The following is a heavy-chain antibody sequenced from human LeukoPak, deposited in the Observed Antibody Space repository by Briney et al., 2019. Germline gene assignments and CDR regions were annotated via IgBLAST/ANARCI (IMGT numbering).Heavy chain of an antibody. CDR2: INHSGST. Sequence: SETLSLTCAVYGGSFSGYYWSWIRQPPGKGLEWIGEINHSGSTNYNPSLKSRVTISVDTSKNQFSLKLSSVTAADTAVYYCARSGANYDILTGYYPNWFDPWGQGTLVTVSS. D-gene: IGHD3-9*01. CDR1: GGSFSGYY. CDR3: ARSGANYDILTGYYPNWFDP. V-gene: IGHV4-34*01. J-gene: IGHJ5*02.